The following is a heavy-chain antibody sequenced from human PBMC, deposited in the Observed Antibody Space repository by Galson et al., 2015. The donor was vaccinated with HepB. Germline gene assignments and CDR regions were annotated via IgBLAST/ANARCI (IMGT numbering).Heavy chain of an antibody. V-gene: IGHV3-30-3*01. D-gene: IGHD5-12*01. CDR2: ISYDGSNK. Sequence: SLRLSCAASGFTFSSYAMHWVRQAPGKGLEWVAVISYDGSNKYYADSVKGRFTISRDNSKNTLYPQMNSLRAEDTAVYYCARDLGDYKVYYYYGMDVWGQGTTVTVSS. J-gene: IGHJ6*02. CDR3: ARDLGDYKVYYYYGMDV. CDR1: GFTFSSYA.